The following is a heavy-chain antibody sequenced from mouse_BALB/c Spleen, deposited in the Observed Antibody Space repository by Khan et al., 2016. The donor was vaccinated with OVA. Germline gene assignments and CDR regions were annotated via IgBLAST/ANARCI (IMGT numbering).Heavy chain of an antibody. J-gene: IGHJ3*01. Sequence: QVQLQQPGAELVRPGASVKLSCKASGYTFTSYWMNWVKQRPGHGLEWIGRIDPSDSESHYNQMFREKATLTVDKSSSTAYMQHSSLTSEDSSVYYCARRENYGYDPSWFAYWGQGTLVTVSA. CDR1: GYTFTSYW. D-gene: IGHD2-2*01. V-gene: IGHV1-61*01. CDR3: ARRENYGYDPSWFAY. CDR2: IDPSDSES.